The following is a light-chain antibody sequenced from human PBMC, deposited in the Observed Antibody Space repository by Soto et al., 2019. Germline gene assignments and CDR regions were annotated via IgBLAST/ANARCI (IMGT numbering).Light chain of an antibody. Sequence: EIVLTQSPGTLSLSPGERATLSCRASQSISSSYLAWHQQKPGQTPRLLIYHVSRRATVIPDRFSGSGSGTDFTLTISRLEPEDFAVYYCQQHHASLITFGQGTRLEI. CDR2: HVS. CDR3: QQHHASLIT. V-gene: IGKV3-20*01. CDR1: QSISSSY. J-gene: IGKJ5*01.